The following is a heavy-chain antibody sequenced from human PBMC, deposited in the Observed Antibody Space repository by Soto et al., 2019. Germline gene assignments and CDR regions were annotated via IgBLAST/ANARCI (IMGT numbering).Heavy chain of an antibody. CDR2: ISYDGRQK. Sequence: QVHLVESGGGVVQPGRSLRLSCAASRFTFSSCAMHWVRQAPGKGLEWVAVISYDGRQKHYVDSVKGRFTISRDESDNTLYLQMNSLRPEDTAVYYCAKDGYFDSYYFDHWGQGTLVTVSS. D-gene: IGHD3-9*01. CDR1: RFTFSSCA. J-gene: IGHJ4*02. CDR3: AKDGYFDSYYFDH. V-gene: IGHV3-30*04.